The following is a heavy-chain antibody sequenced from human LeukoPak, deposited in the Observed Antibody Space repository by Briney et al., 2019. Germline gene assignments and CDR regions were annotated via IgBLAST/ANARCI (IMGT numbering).Heavy chain of an antibody. CDR3: ARNGSGRGGV. V-gene: IGHV4-38-2*02. J-gene: IGHJ6*04. CDR1: GYSISSGYY. Sequence: SETLSLTCTVSGYSISSGYYWGWVRQPPGKGLEWIGEINHSGSTNYNPSLKSRVTISVDTSKNQFSLKLSSVTAADTAVYYCARNGSGRGGVWGKGTTVTISS. D-gene: IGHD3-10*01. CDR2: INHSGST.